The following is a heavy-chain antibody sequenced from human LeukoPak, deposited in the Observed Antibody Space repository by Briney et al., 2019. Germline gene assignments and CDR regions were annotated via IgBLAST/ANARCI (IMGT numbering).Heavy chain of an antibody. CDR1: GYTFTGYY. V-gene: IGHV1-2*02. J-gene: IGHJ6*03. CDR3: AREREGYYYYYMDV. Sequence: ASVKVSCKASGYTFTGYYMHWVRQAPGQGLEWMGWINPNSGGTNYAQKFLGRVTMTRDTSISTAYMELSRLRSDDTAVYYCAREREGYYYYYMDVWGKGTTVTVSS. CDR2: INPNSGGT.